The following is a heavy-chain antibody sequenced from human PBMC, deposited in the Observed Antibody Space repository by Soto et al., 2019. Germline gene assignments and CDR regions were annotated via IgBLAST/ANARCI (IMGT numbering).Heavy chain of an antibody. Sequence: PGGSLRLSCAASGFAFSSYGMHWVRQAPGKALEWVAVISYDGSNKYYADSVKGRFTISRDNSKNTLYLQMNSLRAEDTAVYYCAKDYTSFYDYDSSGYPSDYWGQGTLVTVSS. V-gene: IGHV3-30*18. D-gene: IGHD3-22*01. CDR3: AKDYTSFYDYDSSGYPSDY. CDR2: ISYDGSNK. J-gene: IGHJ4*02. CDR1: GFAFSSYG.